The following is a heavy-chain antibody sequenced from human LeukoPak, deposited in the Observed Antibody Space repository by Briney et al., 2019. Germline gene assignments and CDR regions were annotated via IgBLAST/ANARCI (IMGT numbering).Heavy chain of an antibody. D-gene: IGHD3-3*01. CDR3: ARGLKKTYYDFWSGYSQGDYYYYGMDV. CDR1: GYTFTGYY. Sequence: ASVKVSCKASGYTFTGYYMHWVRQAPGQVLEWMGWINPNSGGTNYAQKFQGRVTMTRDTSISTAYMELSRLRSDDTAVYYCARGLKKTYYDFWSGYSQGDYYYYGMDVWGQGTTVTVSS. V-gene: IGHV1-2*02. J-gene: IGHJ6*02. CDR2: INPNSGGT.